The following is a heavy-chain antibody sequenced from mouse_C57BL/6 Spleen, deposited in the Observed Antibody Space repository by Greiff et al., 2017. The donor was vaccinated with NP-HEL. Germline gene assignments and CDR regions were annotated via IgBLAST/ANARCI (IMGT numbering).Heavy chain of an antibody. J-gene: IGHJ2*01. V-gene: IGHV1-54*01. CDR2: INPGSGGT. D-gene: IGHD1-1*01. CDR3: ARLGYYGSSLDY. Sequence: VMLVESGAELVRPGTSVKVSCKASGYAFTNYLIEWVKQRPGQGLEWIGVINPGSGGTNYNEKFKGKATLTADKSSSTAYMQLSSLTSEDSAVYICARLGYYGSSLDYWGQGTTLTVSS. CDR1: GYAFTNYL.